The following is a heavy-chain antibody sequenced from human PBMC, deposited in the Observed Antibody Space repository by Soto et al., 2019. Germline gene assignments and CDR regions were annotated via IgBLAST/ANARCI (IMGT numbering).Heavy chain of an antibody. CDR1: GGSISSSSYY. CDR2: IYYSGST. D-gene: IGHD6-13*01. CDR3: GWLESSSGGNFDY. J-gene: IGHJ4*02. V-gene: IGHV4-39*01. Sequence: QLQLQESGPGLVKPSETLSLTCTVSGGSISSSSYYWGWIRQPPGKGLEWIGSIYYSGSTYYNPSLKSRVTISVDTSKNQFSLKLSSVTAADTAVYYCGWLESSSGGNFDYWGQGTLVTVSS.